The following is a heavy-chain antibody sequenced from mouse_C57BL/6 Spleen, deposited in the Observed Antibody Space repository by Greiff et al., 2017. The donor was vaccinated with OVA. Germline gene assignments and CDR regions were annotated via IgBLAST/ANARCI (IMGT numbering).Heavy chain of an antibody. CDR3: ARMKYAMDY. CDR1: GFTFTDYY. J-gene: IGHJ4*01. CDR2: IRNKANGYTT. V-gene: IGHV7-3*01. Sequence: EVQLVESGGGLVQPGGSLSLSCAASGFTFTDYYMSWVRQPPGKGLEWLGFIRNKANGYTTEYSASVKGRFHIYRDNSQSILYLQMNALRAEDSATYYCARMKYAMDYWGQGTSVTVSS.